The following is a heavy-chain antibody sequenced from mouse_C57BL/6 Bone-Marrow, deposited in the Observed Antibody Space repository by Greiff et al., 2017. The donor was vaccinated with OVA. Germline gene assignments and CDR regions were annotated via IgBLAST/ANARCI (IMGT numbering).Heavy chain of an antibody. J-gene: IGHJ3*01. Sequence: EVQLQESGPELVKPGASVKISCKASGYTFTDYYMNWVKQSHGKSLEWIGDINPNNGGTSYKQKFKGKATLTVDKSSSTAYMELRSLTSEDSAVYDCARREITLPPRFAYWGQGTLVTVSA. CDR2: INPNNGGT. CDR3: ARREITLPPRFAY. V-gene: IGHV1-26*01. CDR1: GYTFTDYY. D-gene: IGHD2-4*01.